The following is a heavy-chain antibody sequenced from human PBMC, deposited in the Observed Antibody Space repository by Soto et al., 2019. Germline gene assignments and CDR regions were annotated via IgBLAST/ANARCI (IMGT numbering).Heavy chain of an antibody. CDR1: GLTFSSYS. CDR3: AREVVTMVRGVIITGYYGMDV. Sequence: EVQLVESGGGLVKPGGSLRLSCAASGLTFSSYSMNWVRQAPGKRLEWVSSISSRSSDIYYADSVKGRFTISRDNAKKSLYLQRTSLRAEDTAVDYCAREVVTMVRGVIITGYYGMDVWGQGTTVTVSS. D-gene: IGHD3-10*01. V-gene: IGHV3-21*01. CDR2: ISSRSSDI. J-gene: IGHJ6*02.